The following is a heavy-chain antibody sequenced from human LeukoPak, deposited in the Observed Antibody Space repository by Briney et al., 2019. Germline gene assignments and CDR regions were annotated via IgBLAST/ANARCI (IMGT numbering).Heavy chain of an antibody. V-gene: IGHV3-30*04. Sequence: PGRSLRLSCAASGFTFSSYAMHWVRQAPGKGLEWVAAISYDGSNKYYADSVKGRFTISRDNSKNTLYLQMNSLRAEDTAVYYCARFGSGRRYFDYWGQGTLVTVSS. CDR2: ISYDGSNK. CDR1: GFTFSSYA. J-gene: IGHJ4*02. D-gene: IGHD3-10*01. CDR3: ARFGSGRRYFDY.